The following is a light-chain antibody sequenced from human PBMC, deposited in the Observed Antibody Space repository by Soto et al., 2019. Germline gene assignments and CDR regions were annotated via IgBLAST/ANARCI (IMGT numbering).Light chain of an antibody. CDR1: QSVSGNY. J-gene: IGKJ1*01. V-gene: IGKV3-20*01. CDR3: QQFSA. Sequence: EIVLTQSPGTLSLSPGERATLSCRTGQSVSGNYLIWYQQKPGQPPRLLIYGVSSRATGIPDRFSGSGSGTDFTLTISRLEPEEFAVYYCQQFSAFGQGNKVELK. CDR2: GVS.